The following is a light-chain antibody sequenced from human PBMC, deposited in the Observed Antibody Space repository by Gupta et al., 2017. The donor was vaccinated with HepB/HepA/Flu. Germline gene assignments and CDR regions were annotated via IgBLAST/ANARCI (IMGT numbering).Light chain of an antibody. J-gene: IGKJ1*01. CDR1: QSISSW. CDR3: QQYNSRT. Sequence: DIQMTQSPSTLSASVGDRVTITCRASQSISSWLAWYQQKPGKAPKLLIYKASSLESGVPSRFSGSGSGIEFTLTISSLQPDDFATYYCQQYNSRTFGQGTKVEIK. CDR2: KAS. V-gene: IGKV1-5*03.